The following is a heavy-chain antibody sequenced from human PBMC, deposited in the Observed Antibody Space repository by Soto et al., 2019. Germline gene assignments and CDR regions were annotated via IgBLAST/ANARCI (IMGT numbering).Heavy chain of an antibody. CDR2: IDWDDDK. J-gene: IGHJ4*02. CDR3: ARTSYDSSGYFDY. D-gene: IGHD3-22*01. CDR1: GFSLSTGGMR. V-gene: IGHV2-70*04. Sequence: SGPTLVNPTQTLTLTCTFSGFSLSTGGMRVSWIRQPPGKALEWLARIDWDDDKFYSTSLKTRLTISKDASKNQVVLTVTNMDPVDTATYYCARTSYDSSGYFDYWGQGILVTVSS.